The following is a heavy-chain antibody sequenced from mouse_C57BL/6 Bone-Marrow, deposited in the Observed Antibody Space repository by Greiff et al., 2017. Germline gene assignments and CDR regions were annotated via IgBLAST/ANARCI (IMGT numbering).Heavy chain of an antibody. D-gene: IGHD4-1*01. Sequence: QVQLQQSGPGLVQPSQSLSITCTVSGFSLTSYGVHWVRQSPGKGLEWLGVIWGGGSTDYNAAFISRLSISKDNSKSQVFFKMNSLQADDTAIYYCARNPGYAMDYWGQGTSVTVSS. V-gene: IGHV2-2*01. CDR1: GFSLTSYG. CDR2: IWGGGST. CDR3: ARNPGYAMDY. J-gene: IGHJ4*01.